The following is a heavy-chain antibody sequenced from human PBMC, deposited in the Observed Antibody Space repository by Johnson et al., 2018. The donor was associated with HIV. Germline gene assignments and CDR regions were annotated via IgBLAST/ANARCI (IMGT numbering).Heavy chain of an antibody. CDR1: GFTFDDYG. V-gene: IGHV3-9*01. J-gene: IGHJ3*02. Sequence: VQLVESGGGAVRPGGSLRISCAASGFTFDDYGMHWVRQAPGKGLEWVSGISWNSGSIGYADSVKGRFTISRDNAKNSLYLQMNSLRAEDTAVYYCARDIPQADAFDIWGQGTMVTVSS. CDR3: ARDIPQADAFDI. CDR2: ISWNSGSI.